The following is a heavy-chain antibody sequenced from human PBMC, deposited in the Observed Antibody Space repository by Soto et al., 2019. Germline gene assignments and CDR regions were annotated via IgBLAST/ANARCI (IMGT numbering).Heavy chain of an antibody. CDR2: ISYDGSVK. V-gene: IGHV3-30*18. J-gene: IGHJ4*02. D-gene: IGHD1-26*01. CDR1: GFTFSSYG. Sequence: SGGSLRLSCTGSGFTFSSYGIYWVRQAPGKGLEWVAIISYDGSVKYYGHSVRGRFTISRDNSKNTVHLQMNSLRREDTALYYCTKNRLRYYSNSLHAFGSWGQGTQVTVSS. CDR3: TKNRLRYYSNSLHAFGS.